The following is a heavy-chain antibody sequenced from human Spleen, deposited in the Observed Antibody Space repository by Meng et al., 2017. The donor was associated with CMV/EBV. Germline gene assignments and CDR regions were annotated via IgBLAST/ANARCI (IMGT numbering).Heavy chain of an antibody. Sequence: QLQLQESGPGLVKPSETLSLPCPVSGGSISSSSYYWGWIRQPPGKGLEWIGSIYYSGSTYYNPSLKSRVTISVDTSKNQFSLKLSSVTAADTAVYYCASIYYDSSGHRLDYWGQGTLVTVSS. CDR2: IYYSGST. V-gene: IGHV4-39*07. D-gene: IGHD3-22*01. CDR3: ASIYYDSSGHRLDY. CDR1: GGSISSSSYY. J-gene: IGHJ4*02.